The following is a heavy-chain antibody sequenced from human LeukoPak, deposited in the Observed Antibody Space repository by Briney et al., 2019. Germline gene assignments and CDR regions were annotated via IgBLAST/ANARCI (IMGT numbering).Heavy chain of an antibody. CDR1: GFTFSSYA. CDR2: IYASGGA. CDR3: VRRHDY. J-gene: IGHJ4*02. V-gene: IGHV3-53*01. Sequence: GGSLRLSCAASGFTFSSYAMHWVRQAPGQGLEWISIIYASGGAYHAESVKGRFSAFRDTSKNTIFLQMNNLRAGDTAMYYCVRRHDYWGQGTLVTVSS.